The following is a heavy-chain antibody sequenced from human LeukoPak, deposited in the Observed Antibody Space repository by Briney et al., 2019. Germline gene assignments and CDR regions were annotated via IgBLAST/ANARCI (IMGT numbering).Heavy chain of an antibody. V-gene: IGHV3-23*01. Sequence: GGSLRLSCAASGFTFSSYAMSWVRQAPGKGLEWVSAISGSGGSTYYADSVKGRFTISRDNSKNTLYLQMNSLRAEDTAVYYCANSPSYCSSTSCSPHWGQGTLVTYFS. D-gene: IGHD2-2*01. CDR2: ISGSGGST. J-gene: IGHJ4*02. CDR1: GFTFSSYA. CDR3: ANSPSYCSSTSCSPH.